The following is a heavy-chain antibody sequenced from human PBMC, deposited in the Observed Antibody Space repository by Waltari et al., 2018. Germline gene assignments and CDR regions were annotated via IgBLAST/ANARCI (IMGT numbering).Heavy chain of an antibody. D-gene: IGHD1-26*01. Sequence: QVQLQESGPGLVKPSATLSLTCAVSGYSISSGYYWGWIRQPPGKGLEWIGSIYHSGSTYYNPSLKSRVTISVDTSKNQFSLKLSSVTAADTAVYYCARESGSFFYFDYWGQGTLVTVSS. CDR3: ARESGSFFYFDY. V-gene: IGHV4-38-2*02. CDR1: GYSISSGYY. J-gene: IGHJ4*02. CDR2: IYHSGST.